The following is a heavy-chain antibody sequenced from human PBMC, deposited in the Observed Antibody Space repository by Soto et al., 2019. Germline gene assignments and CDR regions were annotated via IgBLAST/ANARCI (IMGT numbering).Heavy chain of an antibody. Sequence: PGGSLRLSCAASGFTVSSNYMSWVRQAPGKGLEWVSVIYSGGSTYYADSVKGRFTISRDNSKNTLYLQMNSLRAEDTAVYYCARGFSSLFYYYYYMAVWGKGTTVTVSS. J-gene: IGHJ6*03. CDR3: ARGFSSLFYYYYYMAV. CDR1: GFTVSSNY. CDR2: IYSGGST. D-gene: IGHD3-16*01. V-gene: IGHV3-66*01.